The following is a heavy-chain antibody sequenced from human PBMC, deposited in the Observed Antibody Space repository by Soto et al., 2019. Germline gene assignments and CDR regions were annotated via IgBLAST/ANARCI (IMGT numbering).Heavy chain of an antibody. CDR1: GFTFSSYW. CDR3: ARDEWDSSSSGVPVS. V-gene: IGHV3-7*01. D-gene: IGHD6-6*01. CDR2: IKQDGSEK. Sequence: GGSLRLSCAASGFTFSSYWMSWVRQAPGKGLEWVANIKQDGSEKYYVDSVKGRFTISRDNAKNSLYLQMNSLRAGDTAVYYCARDEWDSSSSGVPVSWGQGTMVTVSS. J-gene: IGHJ3*01.